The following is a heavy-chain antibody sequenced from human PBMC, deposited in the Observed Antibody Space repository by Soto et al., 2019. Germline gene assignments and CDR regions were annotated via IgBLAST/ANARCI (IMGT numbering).Heavy chain of an antibody. J-gene: IGHJ6*02. CDR2: IYYSGST. D-gene: IGHD5-18*01. V-gene: IGHV4-59*01. CDR1: GGSISSYY. CDR3: ARDRRIQLWPRYYYGMDV. Sequence: KTSETLSLTCTVSGGSISSYYWSWIRQPPGKGLEWIGYIYYSGSTNYNPSLKSRVTISVDTSKNQFSLKLSSVTAADTAVYYCARDRRIQLWPRYYYGMDVWGQGTTVTVSS.